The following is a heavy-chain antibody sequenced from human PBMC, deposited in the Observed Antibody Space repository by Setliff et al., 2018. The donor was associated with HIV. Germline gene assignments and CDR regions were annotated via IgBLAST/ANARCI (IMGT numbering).Heavy chain of an antibody. Sequence: SGPTLVNPTQTLTLTCSFSGFSLTTSGMCVTWIRQPPGKALEWLARIDWDDDKFYSTSLKTRLTISKDTSKNQVVLTMANMAPVDTATYYCALSPFRALDGTYYSYYMDVWGTGITVTVSS. CDR3: ALSPFRALDGTYYSYYMDV. J-gene: IGHJ6*03. D-gene: IGHD6-19*01. CDR1: GFSLTTSGMC. V-gene: IGHV2-70*17. CDR2: IDWDDDK.